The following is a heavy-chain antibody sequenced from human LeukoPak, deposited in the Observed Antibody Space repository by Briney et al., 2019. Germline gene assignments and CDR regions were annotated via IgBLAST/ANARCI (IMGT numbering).Heavy chain of an antibody. J-gene: IGHJ4*02. Sequence: GASVKVSCKASGGTFSSYAISWVRQAPGQGLEWMGGIIPIFGTANYAQKFQGRVTITADGSTSTAYMELSSLRSEDTAVYYCAGDRDDYGDYWGQGTLVTVSS. V-gene: IGHV1-69*01. CDR2: IIPIFGTA. CDR3: AGDRDDYGDY. D-gene: IGHD2-21*01. CDR1: GGTFSSYA.